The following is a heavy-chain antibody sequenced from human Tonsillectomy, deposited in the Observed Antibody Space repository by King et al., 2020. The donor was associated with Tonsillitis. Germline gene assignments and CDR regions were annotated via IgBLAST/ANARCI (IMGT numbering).Heavy chain of an antibody. D-gene: IGHD5-24*01. CDR3: ARVLRDGYNHDY. V-gene: IGHV1-69*04. CDR2: IIPILGIA. Sequence: QLVQSGAEVKKPGSSVKVSCKASGGTFSSYAINWVRQAPGQGLEWMGRIIPILGIANYAQNFQGRVTITADKSTSTAYMELSSLRSEDTAVYYCARVLRDGYNHDYWGQGALVTVSS. CDR1: GGTFSSYA. J-gene: IGHJ4*02.